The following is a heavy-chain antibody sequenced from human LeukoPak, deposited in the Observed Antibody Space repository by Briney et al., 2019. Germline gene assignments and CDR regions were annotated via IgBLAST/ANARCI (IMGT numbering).Heavy chain of an antibody. V-gene: IGHV1-46*01. CDR2: INPSGGST. Sequence: ASVKVSCKASGYTFTSYYMHWVRQAPGQGLEWMGIINPSGGSTSYAQKFQGRVTMTRDTSTSTVYMELSSLRSEDTAVYYCARVTAGGERSSELDYWGQGTLVTVSS. CDR1: GYTFTSYY. CDR3: ARVTAGGERSSELDY. D-gene: IGHD2-8*02. J-gene: IGHJ4*02.